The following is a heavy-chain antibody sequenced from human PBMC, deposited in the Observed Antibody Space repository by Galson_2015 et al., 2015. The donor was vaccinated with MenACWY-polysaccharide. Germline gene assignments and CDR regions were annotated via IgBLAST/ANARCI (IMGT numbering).Heavy chain of an antibody. Sequence: ETLSLTCAVYGGSFSGYYWSWIRQPPGKGLEWIGEINHSGSTNYNPSLKSRVTISVDTSKNQFSLKLSSVTAADTAVYYCARVQRWLQLLGAFDIWGQGTMVTVSS. V-gene: IGHV4-34*01. J-gene: IGHJ3*02. CDR2: INHSGST. CDR3: ARVQRWLQLLGAFDI. CDR1: GGSFSGYY. D-gene: IGHD5-24*01.